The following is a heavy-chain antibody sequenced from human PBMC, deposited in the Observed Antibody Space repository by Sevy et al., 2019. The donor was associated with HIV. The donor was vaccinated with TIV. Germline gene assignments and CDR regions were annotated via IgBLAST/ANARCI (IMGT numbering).Heavy chain of an antibody. CDR1: GFTFSSYG. Sequence: GGSLRLSCAASGFTFSSYGMHWVRQAPGKGLEWVAVIWYDGSNKYYADSVKGRFTMSRDNIKNTLYLQMNSLRAEDTAVYYCAKGGDYAGNWFDPWGQGTLVTVSS. V-gene: IGHV3-33*06. CDR2: IWYDGSNK. D-gene: IGHD4-17*01. J-gene: IGHJ5*02. CDR3: AKGGDYAGNWFDP.